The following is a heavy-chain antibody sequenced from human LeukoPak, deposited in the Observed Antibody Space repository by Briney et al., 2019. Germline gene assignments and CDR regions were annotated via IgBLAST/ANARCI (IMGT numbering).Heavy chain of an antibody. CDR2: IRAYNGKT. J-gene: IGHJ4*02. CDR1: GYTFASYG. D-gene: IGHD6-19*01. Sequence: SVKVSCKASGYTFASYGISRVRQAPGQGLEWMGWIRAYNGKTNYAQKLQGRVTMTTDTSTSTAYMELRSLRSDDTAVYYCARDSDLGWAVAVTAPFDYWGQGTLVTVSS. CDR3: ARDSDLGWAVAVTAPFDY. V-gene: IGHV1-18*01.